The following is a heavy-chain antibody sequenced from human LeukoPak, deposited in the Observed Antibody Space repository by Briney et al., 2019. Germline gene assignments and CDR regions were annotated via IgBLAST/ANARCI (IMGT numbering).Heavy chain of an antibody. D-gene: IGHD1-26*01. CDR2: IKSDGTA. J-gene: IGHJ4*02. Sequence: GGSLRLSCAASGLIFSSAWMHWVRQTPGKGLVCISRIKSDGTATYSDSVRGRFTICSDNAKNTLYLQMNNLRADDTGIYYCARDGSYKLDYWGQGALVTVSS. CDR3: ARDGSYKLDY. CDR1: GLIFSSAW. V-gene: IGHV3-74*01.